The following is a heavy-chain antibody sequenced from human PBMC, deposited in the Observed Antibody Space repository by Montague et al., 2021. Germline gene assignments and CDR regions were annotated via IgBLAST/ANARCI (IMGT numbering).Heavy chain of an antibody. V-gene: IGHV4-59*12. J-gene: IGHJ4*02. CDR2: VYSSGST. D-gene: IGHD6-13*01. Sequence: SETLSLTCSVSGDSITGYHWSWIRLPPGQGLEWIGYVYSSGSTSYNSSLKSRVIISVESAKTQISLTLNSATAADTAVYDCARGHGYYSSWFYWGQGTLIFVSA. CDR3: ARGHGYYSSWFY. CDR1: GDSITGYH.